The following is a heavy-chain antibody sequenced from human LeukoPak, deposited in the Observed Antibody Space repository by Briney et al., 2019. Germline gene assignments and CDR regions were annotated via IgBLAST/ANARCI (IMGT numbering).Heavy chain of an antibody. J-gene: IGHJ4*02. CDR2: IFYRKST. Sequence: SETLSLTCSVSGDSITNSSHYWGWIRQPPGMGLEWIGTIFYRKSTYYNPSLKSRITISVDMSENQFSLKMRSVTAADTAVYYCARHESNQMATTLNLDYWGRGTLVTVSS. V-gene: IGHV4-39*01. D-gene: IGHD5-24*01. CDR1: GDSITNSSHY. CDR3: ARHESNQMATTLNLDY.